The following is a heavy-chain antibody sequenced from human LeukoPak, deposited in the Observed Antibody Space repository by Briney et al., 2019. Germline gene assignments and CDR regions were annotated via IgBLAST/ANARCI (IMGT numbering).Heavy chain of an antibody. CDR1: GGSISSGGYD. D-gene: IGHD3/OR15-3a*01. Sequence: SETLSLTCTVSGGSISSGGYDWSWIRQHSGKGLEWIGYIKYSGDTFYNPSLKSRLTISRDTSKNQFSLILSSVTAADSALYFCARGTLLNYFDYWGQGALVTVSS. J-gene: IGHJ4*02. V-gene: IGHV4-31*03. CDR3: ARGTLLNYFDY. CDR2: IKYSGDT.